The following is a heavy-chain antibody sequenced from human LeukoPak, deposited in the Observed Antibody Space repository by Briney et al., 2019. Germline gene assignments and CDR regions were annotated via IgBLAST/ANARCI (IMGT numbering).Heavy chain of an antibody. V-gene: IGHV3-23*01. CDR2: ISGGGDST. D-gene: IGHD3-3*02. CDR1: GFTLSSYA. J-gene: IGHJ5*02. CDR3: AKSDYTISRSFDP. Sequence: GGSLRLSCAASGFTLSSYAMTWVRQAPGKGLEWVSAISGGGDSTYYADSVKGRFTISRDTSKNTLYLQMNSLRAEDTALYYCAKSDYTISRSFDPWGQGTLVTVSS.